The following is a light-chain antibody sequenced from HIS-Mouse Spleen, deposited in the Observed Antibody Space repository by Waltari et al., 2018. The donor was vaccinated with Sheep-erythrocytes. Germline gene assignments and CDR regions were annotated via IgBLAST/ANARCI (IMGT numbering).Light chain of an antibody. J-gene: IGLJ2*01. CDR3: QAWDSSTAV. V-gene: IGLV3-1*01. CDR1: KLGDKY. CDR2: QDS. Sequence: SYELTQPPSVSVSPGQTASITCSGDKLGDKYACWYQQKPGQSPVLLIYQDSKRPTGIPERFSGSNSGNTATLTIRGTQAMDEADYYCQAWDSSTAVFGGGTKLTVL.